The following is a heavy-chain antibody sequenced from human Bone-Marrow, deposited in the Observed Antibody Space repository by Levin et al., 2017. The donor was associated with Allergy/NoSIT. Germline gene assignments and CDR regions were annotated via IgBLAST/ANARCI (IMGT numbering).Heavy chain of an antibody. CDR2: FDPEDAVT. D-gene: IGHD3-10*01. Sequence: ASVKVSCKVSGYSLSGLAIHWVRQAPGKGLEWLGGFDPEDAVTIYSQRFQGRVTMTEDTSIDTAQMELSRLSLEDTAVYYCAASLMVRVYPASGLDYWGQGTLVTVSS. V-gene: IGHV1-24*01. CDR3: AASLMVRVYPASGLDY. J-gene: IGHJ4*02. CDR1: GYSLSGLA.